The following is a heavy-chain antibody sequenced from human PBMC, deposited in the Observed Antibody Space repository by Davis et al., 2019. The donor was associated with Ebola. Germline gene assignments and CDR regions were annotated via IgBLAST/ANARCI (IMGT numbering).Heavy chain of an antibody. V-gene: IGHV3-48*02. D-gene: IGHD3-10*01. Sequence: GGSLRLSCAASGFSFSYYSMNWVRQAPGKGLEWISFISRYSKTIHYADSVKGRFTVSRDDDKKLLHLQMDNLRDEDTAVYYCARDSGTVFDIVTTNPYFDNWGQGSLVAVSS. CDR1: GFSFSYYS. J-gene: IGHJ4*02. CDR2: ISRYSKTI. CDR3: ARDSGTVFDIVTTNPYFDN.